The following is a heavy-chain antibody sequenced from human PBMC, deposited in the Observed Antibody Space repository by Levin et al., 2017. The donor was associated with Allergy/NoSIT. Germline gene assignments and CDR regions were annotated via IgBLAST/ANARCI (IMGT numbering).Heavy chain of an antibody. Sequence: GESLKISCAASGFTFSGAWMHWVRQGPGKGLEWVGRVKSKVDGETTDYGAPVKGRFFMSRDDSRDIFYLEMNSLKTEDTAVYYCSSDLPTRGVGELDYWGQGTHVTVSS. J-gene: IGHJ4*02. CDR3: SSDLPTRGVGELDY. CDR2: VKSKVDGETT. V-gene: IGHV3-15*01. D-gene: IGHD1-26*01. CDR1: GFTFSGAW.